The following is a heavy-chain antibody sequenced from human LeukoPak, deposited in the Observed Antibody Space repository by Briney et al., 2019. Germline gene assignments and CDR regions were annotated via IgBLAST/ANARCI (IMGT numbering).Heavy chain of an antibody. CDR1: GYTFTSYD. CDR3: ARGRWLLNYYGSGVDY. J-gene: IGHJ4*02. Sequence: GASVKVSCKASGYTFTSYDINWVRQATGQGLEWMGWMNPNSGNTGYAQKFQGRVTMTRNTSISTAYMELSSLRSEDTAVYYCARGRWLLNYYGSGVDYWGQGTLVTVSS. V-gene: IGHV1-8*01. D-gene: IGHD3-10*01. CDR2: MNPNSGNT.